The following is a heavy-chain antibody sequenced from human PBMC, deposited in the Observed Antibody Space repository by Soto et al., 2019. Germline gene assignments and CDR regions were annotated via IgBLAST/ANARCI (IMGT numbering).Heavy chain of an antibody. Sequence: SGPTLVNPTQTLTLTCTFSGFSHTTSGVAVGWIRQAPGKALEWLALIYWDDDKRYSPSLKSRLTIIKDTSKKQVVLTMTNMDPVDTATYYCAHRGYSMARDNWFDPWGQGTLVTVSS. J-gene: IGHJ5*02. CDR2: IYWDDDK. V-gene: IGHV2-5*02. CDR3: AHRGYSMARDNWFDP. CDR1: GFSHTTSGVA. D-gene: IGHD3-10*01.